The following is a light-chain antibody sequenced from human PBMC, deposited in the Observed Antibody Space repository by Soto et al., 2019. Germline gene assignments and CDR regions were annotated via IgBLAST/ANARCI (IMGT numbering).Light chain of an antibody. J-gene: IGKJ4*01. CDR3: QQYFITPLT. V-gene: IGKV4-1*01. Sequence: DIVMTQSPDSLAVSLGERATINRKSSQSVLYSSNNKNYLAWYQQKPGQPPKLLIYWASTRESGVPDRFSGSGSGTDFTLPISSLQAEDVAVYYCQQYFITPLTFGGGTKVEIK. CDR2: WAS. CDR1: QSVLYSSNNKNY.